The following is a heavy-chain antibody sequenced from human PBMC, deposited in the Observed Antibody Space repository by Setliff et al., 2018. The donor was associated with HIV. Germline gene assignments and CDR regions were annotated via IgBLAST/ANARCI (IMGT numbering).Heavy chain of an antibody. CDR3: MRGRSITIFGVAYFDF. Sequence: PSETLSLTCAVYGGSFSGFYWSWIRQPPGKGLEWIGEINHSGSTTYNPSLKSRVTISVDMSNNQFSLKVTSVTAADTAVYYCMRGRSITIFGVAYFDFWGQGTQVTVSS. CDR1: GGSFSGFY. V-gene: IGHV4-34*01. CDR2: INHSGST. J-gene: IGHJ4*02. D-gene: IGHD3-3*01.